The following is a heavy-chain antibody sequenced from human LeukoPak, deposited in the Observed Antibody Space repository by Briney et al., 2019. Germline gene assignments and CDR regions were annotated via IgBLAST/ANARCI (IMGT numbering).Heavy chain of an antibody. CDR1: GYTLTELS. J-gene: IGHJ6*02. V-gene: IGHV1-24*01. D-gene: IGHD6-19*01. CDR2: FDPEDGET. CDR3: ATGAGIAVTAEAGYYGMDV. Sequence: ASVKVSCKVSGYTLTELSMHWVRQAPGKGLEWMGGFDPEDGETIYAQKFQGRVTMTEDTSTDTAYMELSSLGSEDTAVYYCATGAGIAVTAEAGYYGMDVWGQGTTVTVSS.